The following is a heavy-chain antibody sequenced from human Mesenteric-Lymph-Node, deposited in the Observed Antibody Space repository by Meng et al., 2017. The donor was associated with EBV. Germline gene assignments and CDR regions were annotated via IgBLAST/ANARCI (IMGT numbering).Heavy chain of an antibody. D-gene: IGHD3-10*01. CDR3: ARFGDLFLDQ. V-gene: IGHV3-30-3*01. CDR2: ISYDGSTK. CDR1: GFTFSRYA. Sequence: VQVVVSGGGACQSWRSLRLSCSGAGFTFSRYALDWVRQSPCKGLEWVAVISYDGSTKYYADSVKGRFTISRDNSKNTLYLQMNSLRPEDTAVYYCARFGDLFLDQWGQGTLVTVSS. J-gene: IGHJ4*02.